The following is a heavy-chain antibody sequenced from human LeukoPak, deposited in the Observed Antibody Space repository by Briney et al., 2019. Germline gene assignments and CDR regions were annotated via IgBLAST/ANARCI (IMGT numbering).Heavy chain of an antibody. CDR1: DGSLGGHY. V-gene: IGHV4-59*08. CDR3: ASTHAGRYYTTFDS. D-gene: IGHD1-26*01. CDR2: VYYSGST. Sequence: SETLSLTCTVSDGSLGGHYWSWIRQPPEKGLESIGFVYYSGSTNYNPSLKGRVTISLDTSKNQFSLKLSSVTAADTALYYCASTHAGRYYTTFDSWGQGTLVAVSS. J-gene: IGHJ4*02.